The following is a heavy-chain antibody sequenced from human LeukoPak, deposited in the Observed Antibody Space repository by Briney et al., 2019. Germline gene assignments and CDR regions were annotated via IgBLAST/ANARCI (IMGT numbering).Heavy chain of an antibody. CDR3: AKDIDSYDSSGYYLFDY. V-gene: IGHV3-9*01. D-gene: IGHD3-22*01. J-gene: IGHJ4*02. CDR1: GFTFSSYA. CDR2: ISWNSGSI. Sequence: GGSLRLSCAASGFTFSSYAMSWVRQAPGKGLEWVSGISWNSGSIGYADSVKGRFTISRDNAKNSLYLQMNSLRAEDTALYYCAKDIDSYDSSGYYLFDYWGQGTLVTVSS.